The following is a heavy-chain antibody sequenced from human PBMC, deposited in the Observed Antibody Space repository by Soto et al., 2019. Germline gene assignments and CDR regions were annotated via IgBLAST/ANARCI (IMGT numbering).Heavy chain of an antibody. CDR3: AREYYDFWTGYFSAELYGMDV. Sequence: PXATLLLTCTVSGGSVSSYSWSWIRQPAGKGLEWIGRIYTSGSTNYNPSLNSRVTMSVDTSKNQFSLKLSSVTAADTAVYYCAREYYDFWTGYFSAELYGMDVWGQGTTVTVSS. CDR1: GGSVSSYS. D-gene: IGHD3-3*01. CDR2: IYTSGST. V-gene: IGHV4-4*07. J-gene: IGHJ6*02.